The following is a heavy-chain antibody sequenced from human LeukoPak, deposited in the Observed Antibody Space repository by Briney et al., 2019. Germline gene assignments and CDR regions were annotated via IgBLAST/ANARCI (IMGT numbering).Heavy chain of an antibody. CDR3: ARGSPDLARNAFDI. D-gene: IGHD1-14*01. J-gene: IGHJ3*02. CDR2: ISTSGST. Sequence: SETLSLTCTVSGGSISSGSYYWSWIRQPAGKGLEWIGRISTSGSTNYNPSLRSRVTISVDTSKNQFSLKLSSVTAADTAVYYCARGSPDLARNAFDIWGQGTMVTVSS. CDR1: GGSISSGSYY. V-gene: IGHV4-61*02.